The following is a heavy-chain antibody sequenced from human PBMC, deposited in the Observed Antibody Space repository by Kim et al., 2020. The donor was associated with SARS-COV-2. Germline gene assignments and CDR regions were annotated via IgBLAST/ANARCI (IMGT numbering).Heavy chain of an antibody. J-gene: IGHJ5*02. CDR2: IIPIFGTA. Sequence: SVKVSCKASGGTFSSYAISWVRQAPGQGLEWMGGIIPIFGTANYAQKFQGRVTITADESTSTAYMELSSLSSEDTAVYYCARGLDYYGSGSYYGNWFDPWGQGTLVTVSS. CDR1: GGTFSSYA. CDR3: ARGLDYYGSGSYYGNWFDP. D-gene: IGHD3-10*01. V-gene: IGHV1-69*13.